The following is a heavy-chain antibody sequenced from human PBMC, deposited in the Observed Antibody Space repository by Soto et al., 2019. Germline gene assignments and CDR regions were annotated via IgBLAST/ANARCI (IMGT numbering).Heavy chain of an antibody. CDR2: IIPIFGTA. CDR1: GGTFSSYA. J-gene: IGHJ6*02. CDR3: ARDRQGYSSGWYPGNGMDV. D-gene: IGHD6-19*01. Sequence: SVKVSCKASGGTFSSYAISWVRQAPGQGLEWMGGIIPIFGTANYAQKFQGRVTITADESASTAYMELSSLRSEDTAVYYCARDRQGYSSGWYPGNGMDVWGQGTTVTVSS. V-gene: IGHV1-69*13.